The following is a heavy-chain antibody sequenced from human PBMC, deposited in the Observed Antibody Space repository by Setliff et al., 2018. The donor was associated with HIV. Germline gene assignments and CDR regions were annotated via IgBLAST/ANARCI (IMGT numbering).Heavy chain of an antibody. CDR3: ARVPFTTGFDY. Sequence: SETLSLTCTVSGGSVTSSGFHWGWIRQPPGKALELIGSIYHSGGTHYNPSLRSRVTISVDTSKNHSSLKLSSVTAADTAVFYCARVPFTTGFDYWGQGILVTVSS. V-gene: IGHV4-39*02. D-gene: IGHD3-3*01. CDR2: IYHSGGT. J-gene: IGHJ4*02. CDR1: GGSVTSSGFH.